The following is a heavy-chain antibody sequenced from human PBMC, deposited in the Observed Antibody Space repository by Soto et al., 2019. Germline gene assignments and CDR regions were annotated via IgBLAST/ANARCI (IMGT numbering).Heavy chain of an antibody. Sequence: PSETLSLTCNASGGSVGSSSYYWGWIRQAPGKGLEWIVSTYYSAGTYYNPSLQSRVTTSMDASKNQFSLTVTSVTAADTAIYYCARHASRGYSASWYFEDWGQGTPVTVS. J-gene: IGHJ4*02. CDR1: GGSVGSSSYY. V-gene: IGHV4-39*01. CDR3: ARHASRGYSASWYFED. D-gene: IGHD5-12*01. CDR2: TYYSAGT.